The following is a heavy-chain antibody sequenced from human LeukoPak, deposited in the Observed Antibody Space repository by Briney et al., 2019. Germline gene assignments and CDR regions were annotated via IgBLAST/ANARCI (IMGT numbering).Heavy chain of an antibody. D-gene: IGHD1-26*01. CDR3: ARDSRRSQVGWFDP. J-gene: IGHJ5*02. V-gene: IGHV3-11*01. CDR2: ISGSGTTI. CDR1: GGTFSDYY. Sequence: PGGSLRLSCAASGGTFSDYYMSWIRQAPGKGLEWVSYISGSGTTIYYADSVKGRFTISRDNAKKSLFLQMNSLRADDTAIYYCARDSRRSQVGWFDPWGQGTLVTVSS.